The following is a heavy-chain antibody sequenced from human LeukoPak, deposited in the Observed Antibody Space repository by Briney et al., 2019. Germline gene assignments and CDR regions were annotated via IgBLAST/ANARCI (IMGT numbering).Heavy chain of an antibody. Sequence: ASVKVSCKASGYTFTGYYMHWVRQARGQGLEWMGWINPNSGGTNYAQKFQGRVTMTRDTSISTAYMELSRLRSDDTAVYYCARGLSPYGSGSYWVYYYYGMDVWGQGTTVTVSS. V-gene: IGHV1-2*02. D-gene: IGHD3-10*01. CDR2: INPNSGGT. CDR3: ARGLSPYGSGSYWVYYYYGMDV. CDR1: GYTFTGYY. J-gene: IGHJ6*02.